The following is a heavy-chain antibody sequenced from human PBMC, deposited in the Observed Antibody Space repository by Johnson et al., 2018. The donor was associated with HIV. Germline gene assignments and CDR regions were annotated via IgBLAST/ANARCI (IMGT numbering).Heavy chain of an antibody. Sequence: QMQLVESGGGVVQPGRSLRLSCAASGFTFSSYAMHWVRQAPGKGLEWVALISYDGSITYYADSVKGRFTISRDNSKNTLYLQMNSLGAEDTAVYYCARDASWDDAFDIWGQGTMVTVSS. CDR2: ISYDGSIT. CDR3: ARDASWDDAFDI. V-gene: IGHV3-30*04. D-gene: IGHD2-2*01. CDR1: GFTFSSYA. J-gene: IGHJ3*02.